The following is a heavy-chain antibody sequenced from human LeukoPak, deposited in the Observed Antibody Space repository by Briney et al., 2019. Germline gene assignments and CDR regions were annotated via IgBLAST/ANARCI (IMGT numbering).Heavy chain of an antibody. CDR3: ARGIGDY. D-gene: IGHD2-15*01. CDR1: GYSIRNGYN. Sequence: SETLSLTCTVSGYSIRNGYNWGWIRLSPGKGLEWLGSIYQSGSTYDNPSLKSRDTLSIDTSKNQFSLKLSSVTAADTAVYYCARGIGDYWGQGTLVTVSS. V-gene: IGHV4-38-2*02. J-gene: IGHJ4*02. CDR2: IYQSGST.